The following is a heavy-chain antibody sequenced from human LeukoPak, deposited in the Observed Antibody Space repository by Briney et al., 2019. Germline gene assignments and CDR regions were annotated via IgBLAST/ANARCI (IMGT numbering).Heavy chain of an antibody. J-gene: IGHJ6*03. CDR3: ARESDYYYYMDV. V-gene: IGHV3-30*01. Sequence: PGRSLRPSCAASGFTFSSYAMHWVRQAPGKGLEWVAVISYDGGNKYYADSVKGRFTISRDNSKNTLYLQMNSLRAEDTAVYYCARESDYYYYMDVWGKGTTVTVSS. CDR2: ISYDGGNK. CDR1: GFTFSSYA.